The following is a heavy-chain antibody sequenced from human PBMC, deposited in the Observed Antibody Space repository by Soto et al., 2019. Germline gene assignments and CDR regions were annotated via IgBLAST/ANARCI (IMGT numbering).Heavy chain of an antibody. D-gene: IGHD2-15*01. CDR1: GFTFSNYG. CDR3: ARGADCSGGSCFWGYFDL. J-gene: IGHJ2*01. V-gene: IGHV3-33*01. Sequence: QVQLVESGGGVVQPGRSLRLSCAASGFTFSNYGMHWVRQAPGKGLEWVAVIWQVGSNKNWADSVKGPFTISRDNSKNTLYLQMNSLRAEDTAVYYCARGADCSGGSCFWGYFDLWGRGTLVTVSS. CDR2: IWQVGSNK.